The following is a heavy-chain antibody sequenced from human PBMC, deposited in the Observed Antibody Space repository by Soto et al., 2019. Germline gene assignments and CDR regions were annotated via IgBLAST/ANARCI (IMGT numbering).Heavy chain of an antibody. V-gene: IGHV4-59*01. Sequence: SATLSITCTVSGGSINSYYWSWIRQPPGKGLEWIGYIYYSGNTNYNPSLKSRVTISVDTSKNHFSLKLSSVTAADTAVYYCARDNNSGDSGDWFDPWGQGTLVTVSS. D-gene: IGHD4-17*01. J-gene: IGHJ5*02. CDR2: IYYSGNT. CDR1: GGSINSYY. CDR3: ARDNNSGDSGDWFDP.